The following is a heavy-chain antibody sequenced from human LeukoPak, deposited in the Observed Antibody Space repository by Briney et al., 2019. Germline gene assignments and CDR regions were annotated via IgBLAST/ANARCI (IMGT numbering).Heavy chain of an antibody. CDR2: IYSGGST. CDR3: ARDRAARARAFDI. Sequence: AGGSLRLSCAASGFTFSNYAMRWVRQAPGKGLEWVSVIYSGGSTYYADSVKGRFTISRDNSKNTLYLQMNSLRAEDTAVYYCARDRAARARAFDIWGQGTMVTVSS. V-gene: IGHV3-53*01. D-gene: IGHD3-10*01. CDR1: GFTFSNYA. J-gene: IGHJ3*02.